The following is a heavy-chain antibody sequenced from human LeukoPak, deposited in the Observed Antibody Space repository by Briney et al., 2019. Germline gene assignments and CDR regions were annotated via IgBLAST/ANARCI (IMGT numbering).Heavy chain of an antibody. V-gene: IGHV3-9*01. J-gene: IGHJ4*02. D-gene: IGHD3-10*01. Sequence: GGSLTLSCAASGFTFDDYAMHWVRQAPGKGLEWVSGISWNSGSIGYAGSVKGRFTISRDNAKNSLYLQMNSLRAEDTALYYCAKGLWFGELLSHFDYWGQGTLVTVSS. CDR1: GFTFDDYA. CDR3: AKGLWFGELLSHFDY. CDR2: ISWNSGSI.